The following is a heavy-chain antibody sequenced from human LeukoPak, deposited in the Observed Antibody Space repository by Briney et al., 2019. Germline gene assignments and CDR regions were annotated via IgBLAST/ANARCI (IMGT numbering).Heavy chain of an antibody. CDR1: GGSFSGYY. D-gene: IGHD1-26*01. Sequence: PSETLSLTCAVYGGSFSGYYWSWIRQPPGKGLEWIGYIYYSGSTNYNPSLKSRVTMSVDTSKNQFSLKLTSVTAADTAVYYCERDSGSYYFDYWGQGTLVTVSS. J-gene: IGHJ4*02. V-gene: IGHV4-59*01. CDR2: IYYSGST. CDR3: ERDSGSYYFDY.